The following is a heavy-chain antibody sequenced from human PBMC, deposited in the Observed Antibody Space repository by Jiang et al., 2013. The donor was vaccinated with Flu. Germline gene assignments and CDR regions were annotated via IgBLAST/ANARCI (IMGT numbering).Heavy chain of an antibody. Sequence: SCAASGFTFSSYAMSWVRQAPGKGLEWVSTISGSGIITYYADSVKGRFTISRDNSKNTLYLQMNSLRAEDTAVYYCAKASGDWADFDYWGQGTLVTVSS. D-gene: IGHD2-21*02. J-gene: IGHJ4*02. CDR2: ISGSGIIT. V-gene: IGHV3-23*01. CDR1: GFTFSSYA. CDR3: AKASGDWADFDY.